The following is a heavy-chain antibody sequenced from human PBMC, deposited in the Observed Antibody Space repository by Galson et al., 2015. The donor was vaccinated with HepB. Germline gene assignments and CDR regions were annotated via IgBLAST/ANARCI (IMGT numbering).Heavy chain of an antibody. Sequence: SLRLSCAASGFTFNHYGMNWVRQAPGKGLEWVSSITGSSSFLQYADSVKGRFTISRDNANNSLFLQMNSLRAEDSAVYYCARDLKAGRYNHGTNWFDPWGQGTLVTVSS. CDR2: ITGSSSFL. CDR1: GFTFNHYG. V-gene: IGHV3-21*01. D-gene: IGHD5-18*01. CDR3: ARDLKAGRYNHGTNWFDP. J-gene: IGHJ5*02.